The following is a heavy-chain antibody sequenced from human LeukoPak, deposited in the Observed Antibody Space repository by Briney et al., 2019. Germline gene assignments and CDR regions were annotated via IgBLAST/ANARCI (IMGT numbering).Heavy chain of an antibody. J-gene: IGHJ1*01. V-gene: IGHV3-48*03. D-gene: IGHD3-22*01. CDR3: AKASHYYDSSGPPIAEYFQH. CDR1: GFTFSSYE. Sequence: GGSLRLSCAASGFTFSSYEMNWVRQAPGKGLEWVLYISGRGSTIYYADSVRGRFTISRDNSKNTLYLQMNSLRAEDTAVYYCAKASHYYDSSGPPIAEYFQHWGQGTLVTVSS. CDR2: ISGRGSTI.